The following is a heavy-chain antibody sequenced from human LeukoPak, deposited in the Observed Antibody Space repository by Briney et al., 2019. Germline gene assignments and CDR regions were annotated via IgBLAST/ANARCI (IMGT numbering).Heavy chain of an antibody. J-gene: IGHJ4*02. CDR1: GGSVSSGSYY. CDR2: IYYSGST. D-gene: IGHD3-16*01. Sequence: PSETLSLTCTVSGGSVSSGSYYWSWIRQPPGKGLEWIVYIYYSGSTNYNPSLKSRVTISVDTSKNQFSLKLSSVTAADTAVYYCARVGGPFGGYSLVDYWGQGTLVTVSS. CDR3: ARVGGPFGGYSLVDY. V-gene: IGHV4-61*01.